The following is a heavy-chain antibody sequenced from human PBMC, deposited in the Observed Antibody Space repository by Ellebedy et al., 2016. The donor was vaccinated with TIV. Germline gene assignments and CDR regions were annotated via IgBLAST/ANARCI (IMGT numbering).Heavy chain of an antibody. Sequence: GESLKISXKASGYTFTNYWIGWVRQMPGKGLEWMGIIFPGDSDTTYSPSFQGQIIISADTSVNTAYLQLSSLKAPDTAMYYCVRLNKVVQNWFNFWGQGTLVSVSS. CDR2: IFPGDSDT. J-gene: IGHJ5*01. CDR3: VRLNKVVQNWFNF. D-gene: IGHD3-16*02. V-gene: IGHV5-51*01. CDR1: GYTFTNYW.